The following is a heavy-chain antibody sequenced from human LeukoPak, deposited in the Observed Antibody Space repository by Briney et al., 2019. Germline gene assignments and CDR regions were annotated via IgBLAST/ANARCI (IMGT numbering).Heavy chain of an antibody. D-gene: IGHD5-24*01. CDR1: GFTFSSYS. V-gene: IGHV3-21*01. Sequence: PGGSLRLSCAASGFTFSSYSMNWVRQAPGKGLECVSSISSSSSYIYYADSVKGRFTISRDNAKNSLYLQMNSLRAEDTAVYYCARARIPLEMATISTPFDYWGQGTLVTVSS. CDR3: ARARIPLEMATISTPFDY. CDR2: ISSSSSYI. J-gene: IGHJ4*02.